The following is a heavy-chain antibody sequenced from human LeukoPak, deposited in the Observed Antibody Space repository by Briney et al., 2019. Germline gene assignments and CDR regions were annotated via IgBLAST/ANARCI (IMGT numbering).Heavy chain of an antibody. CDR1: GDTFTSYG. CDR3: ASEKRYYASRRHSYY. J-gene: IGHJ4*02. V-gene: IGHV1-18*01. CDR2: ISAIIGIA. D-gene: IGHD3-10*01. Sequence: ASVKVSCKASGDTFTSYGISWVRQAPGQGLEWMGWISAIIGIANYAQKFQGRVTMTTDTSTSTAYMELSSLRSDDTAVYYCASEKRYYASRRHSYYWGQGTLVTVSS.